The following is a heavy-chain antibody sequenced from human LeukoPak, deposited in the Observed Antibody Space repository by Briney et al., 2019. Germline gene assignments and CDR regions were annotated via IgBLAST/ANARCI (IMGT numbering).Heavy chain of an antibody. CDR1: GGSISSYY. CDR3: ARSGSYYLEGAKQAYYFDY. V-gene: IGHV4-59*01. Sequence: SETLSLTCTVSGGSISSYYWSWIRQPPGKGLEWIGYIYYSGSTDYNPSLKSRVTISVDTSKNQFSLKLSSVTAADTAVYYCARSGSYYLEGAKQAYYFDYWGQGTLVTVSS. CDR2: IYYSGST. J-gene: IGHJ4*02. D-gene: IGHD1-26*01.